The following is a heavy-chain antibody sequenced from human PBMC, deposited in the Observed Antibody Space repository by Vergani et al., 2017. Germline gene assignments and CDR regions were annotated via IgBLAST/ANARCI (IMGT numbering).Heavy chain of an antibody. CDR2: IKSGGSST. CDR1: GFSFNSYW. D-gene: IGHD5-24*01. J-gene: IGHJ5*01. CDR3: ARTRCIETCYMANWLDS. V-gene: IGHV3-74*03. Sequence: DVHLAESGGGFFQPGGSLRLSCSGSGFSFNSYWMYWVRQVPGKGLLWVSRIKSGGSSTAYADSVKGRFTISRDNAQKTLYLQMNSLRVEDTGVYYCARTRCIETCYMANWLDSWGQGTLVTVSS.